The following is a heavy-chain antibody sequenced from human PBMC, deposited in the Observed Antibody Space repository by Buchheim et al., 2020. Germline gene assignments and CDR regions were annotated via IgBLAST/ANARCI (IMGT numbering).Heavy chain of an antibody. CDR1: GLTFSSYW. Sequence: EVQLVESGGGLVQPGGSLRLSCAASGLTFSSYWMHWVRQAPGKGLVCVARINSDGRTTTYADSVKGRFTISRDNAMNTLYLQMNSLRAEDTAVYYCVTSGSYYYYAMDVWGQGTT. CDR3: VTSGSYYYYAMDV. V-gene: IGHV3-74*01. D-gene: IGHD3-22*01. CDR2: INSDGRTT. J-gene: IGHJ6*02.